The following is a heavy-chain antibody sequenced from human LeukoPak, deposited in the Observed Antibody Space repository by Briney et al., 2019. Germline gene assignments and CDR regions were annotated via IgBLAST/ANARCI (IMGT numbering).Heavy chain of an antibody. Sequence: PSETLSLTCAVYGGSFSGNYWTWIRQPPGKGLEWIGEINHSGRTNYNPSLKSRVTISVDTSKNQFSLKLSSVTATDTAVYYCARLPIAAACSYAFYYYYMDVWGKGTTVTISS. V-gene: IGHV4-34*01. CDR3: ARLPIAAACSYAFYYYYMDV. CDR1: GGSFSGNY. CDR2: INHSGRT. J-gene: IGHJ6*03. D-gene: IGHD6-13*01.